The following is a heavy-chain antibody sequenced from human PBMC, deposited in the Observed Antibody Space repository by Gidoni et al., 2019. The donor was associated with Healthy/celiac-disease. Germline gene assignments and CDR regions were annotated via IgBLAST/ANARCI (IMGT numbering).Heavy chain of an antibody. Sequence: VQLVESGGGLVKPGGSLGLSCAASEFTFSDYDMSWIRQAPGKGLEGFAYISSSVSTIYYADSVKGRVTISRDNAKNSLYLQMNSLRAEDTAVYYCARDIGAIAPPVWGQGTTVTVSS. D-gene: IGHD6-13*01. CDR3: ARDIGAIAPPV. V-gene: IGHV3-11*01. CDR2: ISSSVSTI. J-gene: IGHJ6*02. CDR1: EFTFSDYD.